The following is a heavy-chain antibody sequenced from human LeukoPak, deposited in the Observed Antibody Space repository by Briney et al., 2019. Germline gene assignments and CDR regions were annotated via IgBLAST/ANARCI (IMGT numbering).Heavy chain of an antibody. J-gene: IGHJ4*02. D-gene: IGHD4-17*01. CDR2: IYYSGTT. V-gene: IGHV4-59*08. CDR3: ARGGATVTHRSHSDY. Sequence: SETLSLTCTVSGGSVTGYYWAWIRQSPGKGLEWIGYIYYSGTTNYNPSLKSRVTMSVDTSKKQLSLKLSSVTAADTAVYYCARGGATVTHRSHSDYWGQGTLVTVSS. CDR1: GGSVTGYY.